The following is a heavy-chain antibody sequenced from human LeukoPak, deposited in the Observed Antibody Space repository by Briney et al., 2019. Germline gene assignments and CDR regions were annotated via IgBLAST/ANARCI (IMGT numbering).Heavy chain of an antibody. CDR2: INWNGGST. V-gene: IGHV3-20*04. J-gene: IGHJ4*02. D-gene: IGHD1-26*01. CDR3: ARVIRELRGYYFDY. Sequence: GGSLRLSCAASGFTFDDYGMSRVRQAPGKGLEWVSGINWNGGSTGYADSVKGRFTISRDNAKNSLYLQMNSLRAEDTALYYCARVIRELRGYYFDYWGQGTLVTVSS. CDR1: GFTFDDYG.